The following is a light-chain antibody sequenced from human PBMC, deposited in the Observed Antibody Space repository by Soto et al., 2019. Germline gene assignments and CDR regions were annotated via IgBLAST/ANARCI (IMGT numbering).Light chain of an antibody. CDR1: QSVSSTY. V-gene: IGKV3D-20*02. CDR2: GVS. Sequence: EIVLTQSPDTLSLSPWERATLSCRASQSVSSTYLAWYQQKPGQAPRLLIYGVSSRATGIPDRFSGSGFGTDFTLTISSLEPEDAAVYYCQQRSNWPPITFGQGTRLEIK. J-gene: IGKJ5*01. CDR3: QQRSNWPPIT.